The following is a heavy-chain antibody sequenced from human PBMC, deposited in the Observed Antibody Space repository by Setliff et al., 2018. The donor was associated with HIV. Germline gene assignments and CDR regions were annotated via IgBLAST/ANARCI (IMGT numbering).Heavy chain of an antibody. Sequence: SGPTLVNPTQTLTLTCTFSGFSLTTSGLCVSWIRHPPGKALEWLARIDWDDDKYYSTSLKTRLTISKDTSKNQVVLTMTNMDPVDTATYYCARIHSSADYYYMDVWGKGTTVTVSS. V-gene: IGHV2-70*11. D-gene: IGHD6-25*01. CDR2: IDWDDDK. CDR3: ARIHSSADYYYMDV. J-gene: IGHJ6*03. CDR1: GFSLTTSGLC.